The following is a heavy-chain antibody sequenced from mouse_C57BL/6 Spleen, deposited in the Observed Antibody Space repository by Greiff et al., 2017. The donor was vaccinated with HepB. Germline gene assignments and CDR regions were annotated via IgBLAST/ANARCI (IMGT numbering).Heavy chain of an antibody. V-gene: IGHV14-4*01. CDR3: TTPYDSFAY. CDR1: GFNIKDDY. D-gene: IGHD2-4*01. J-gene: IGHJ3*01. CDR2: IDPENGDT. Sequence: VQLQQSGAELVRPGASVKLSCTASGFNIKDDYMHWVKQRPEQGLEWIGWIDPENGDTEYASKFQGKATITADTSSNTAYLQLSSLTSEDTAVYYCTTPYDSFAYWGQGTLVTVSA.